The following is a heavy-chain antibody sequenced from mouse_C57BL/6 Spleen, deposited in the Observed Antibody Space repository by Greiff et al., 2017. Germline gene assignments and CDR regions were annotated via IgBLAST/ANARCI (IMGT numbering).Heavy chain of an antibody. Sequence: EVMLVESGGGLVQPGGSLKLSCAASGFTFSDYYMYWVRQTPEKRLEWVAYISNGGGSTYYPDTVKGRFTISRDNAKNTLYLQMSRLKSEDTAMYYCARQGSMDGYYGYFDVWGTGTTVTVSS. CDR3: ARQGSMDGYYGYFDV. CDR2: ISNGGGST. V-gene: IGHV5-12*01. D-gene: IGHD2-3*01. J-gene: IGHJ1*03. CDR1: GFTFSDYY.